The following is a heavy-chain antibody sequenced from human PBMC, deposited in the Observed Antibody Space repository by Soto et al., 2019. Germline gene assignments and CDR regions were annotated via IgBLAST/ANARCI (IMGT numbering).Heavy chain of an antibody. CDR3: AKGRHYAILTAHHAFDY. J-gene: IGHJ4*02. CDR1: GFTFSNFA. V-gene: IGHV3-23*01. D-gene: IGHD3-9*01. CDR2: VSGLGGGT. Sequence: GGSLRLSCAASGFTFSNFAMSWVRQAPGKGLEWVSSVSGLGGGTYYADSVKGRFTISSDNSKNPLFSQMSSLTAAATARYYCAKGRHYAILTAHHAFDYWGQGTLVTVSS.